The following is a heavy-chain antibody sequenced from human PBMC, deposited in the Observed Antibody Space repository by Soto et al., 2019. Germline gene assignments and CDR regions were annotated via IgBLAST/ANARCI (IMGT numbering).Heavy chain of an antibody. J-gene: IGHJ4*02. CDR1: GYTFTSYA. D-gene: IGHD1-7*01. Sequence: ASVKVSCKASGYTFTSYAMHWVRQAPGQRLEWMGWINAGNGNTKYSQKFQGRVTITRDTSASTAYMELSSLRSEDTAVYYCARQITGTMYYFDYWGQGTLVTVSS. V-gene: IGHV1-3*01. CDR3: ARQITGTMYYFDY. CDR2: INAGNGNT.